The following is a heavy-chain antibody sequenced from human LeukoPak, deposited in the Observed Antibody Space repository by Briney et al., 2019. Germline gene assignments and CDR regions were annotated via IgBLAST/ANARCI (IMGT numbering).Heavy chain of an antibody. V-gene: IGHV3-48*02. Sequence: GGSLRLSCAASGFTFSSYSMNWVRQAPGKGLEWVSYISSSSSTIYYADSVKGRFTISRDNAKNSLYLQMNSLRDEDTAVYYCARDGEYSSSGYGSYYFDYWGQGTLVTVSS. CDR3: ARDGEYSSSGYGSYYFDY. J-gene: IGHJ4*02. D-gene: IGHD6-13*01. CDR1: GFTFSSYS. CDR2: ISSSSSTI.